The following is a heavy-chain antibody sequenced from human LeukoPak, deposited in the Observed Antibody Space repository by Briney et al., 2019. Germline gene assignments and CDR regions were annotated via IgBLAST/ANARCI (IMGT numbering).Heavy chain of an antibody. Sequence: GGSLRLSCAASGFTFSSYGMHWVRQAPGKGLEWVALIWYDGSKKYYADSVKGRFTISRDDAKNSLSLQMDSLRAEDTAVYYCARARYCSGGSCYLFDYWGQGTLVTVSS. CDR1: GFTFSSYG. CDR2: IWYDGSKK. V-gene: IGHV3-33*01. CDR3: ARARYCSGGSCYLFDY. D-gene: IGHD2-15*01. J-gene: IGHJ4*02.